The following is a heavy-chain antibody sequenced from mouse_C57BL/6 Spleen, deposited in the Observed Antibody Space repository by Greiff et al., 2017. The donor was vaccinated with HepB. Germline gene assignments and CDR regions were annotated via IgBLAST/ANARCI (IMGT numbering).Heavy chain of an antibody. CDR1: GYTFTGYW. J-gene: IGHJ1*03. Sequence: QVQLQQSGAELMKPGASVKLSCKATGYTFTGYWIEWVKQRPGHGLEWIGEILPGGGSTNYNEKFKGKATFTADTSSNTAYMQRSSLTTEDSAIYYCARNLFHWYFDVWGTGTTVTVSS. CDR2: ILPGGGST. CDR3: ARNLFHWYFDV. V-gene: IGHV1-9*01.